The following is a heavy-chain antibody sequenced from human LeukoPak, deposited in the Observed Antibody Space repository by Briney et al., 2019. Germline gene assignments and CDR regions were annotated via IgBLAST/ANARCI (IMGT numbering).Heavy chain of an antibody. CDR1: GFTFSSYT. D-gene: IGHD1-14*01. CDR2: ISSSSSYI. Sequence: GGSLRLSCAASGFTFSSYTMNWVRQAPGKGLEWVSSISSSSSYIYYADSVKGRFTISRDNAKNSLYLQMNSLRAEDTAVYYCASGPTLRNDYWGQGTLVTVSS. J-gene: IGHJ4*02. CDR3: ASGPTLRNDY. V-gene: IGHV3-21*01.